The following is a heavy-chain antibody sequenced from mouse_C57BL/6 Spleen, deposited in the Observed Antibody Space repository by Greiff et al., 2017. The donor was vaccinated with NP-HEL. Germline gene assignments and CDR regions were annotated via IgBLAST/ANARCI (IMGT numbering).Heavy chain of an antibody. CDR1: GYTFTSYD. V-gene: IGHV1-85*01. CDR3: ARSPYDYDGWGAWFAY. J-gene: IGHJ3*01. CDR2: IYPRDGST. D-gene: IGHD2-4*01. Sequence: VQLQQSGPELVKPGASVKLSCKASGYTFTSYDINWVKQRPGQGLEWIGWIYPRDGSTKYNEKFKGKATLTVDTSSSTAYMELHSLTSEDSAVYFCARSPYDYDGWGAWFAYWGQGTLVTVSA.